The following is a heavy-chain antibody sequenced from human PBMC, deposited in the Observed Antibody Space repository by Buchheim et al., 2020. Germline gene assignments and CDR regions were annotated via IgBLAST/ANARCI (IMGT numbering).Heavy chain of an antibody. D-gene: IGHD1-26*01. CDR1: GFTFSDHY. CDR3: ARVRDGSYYFLDY. V-gene: IGHV3-72*01. J-gene: IGHJ4*02. CDR2: TRNRANSYTT. Sequence: EVQLVESGGGLVQPGGSLRLSCVASGFTFSDHYIDWVRQAPGKGLEWVGRTRNRANSYTTEYAASVKGRFTISRDDSKNSLYLQMNSLKTEDTAVYYCARVRDGSYYFLDYWGQGTL.